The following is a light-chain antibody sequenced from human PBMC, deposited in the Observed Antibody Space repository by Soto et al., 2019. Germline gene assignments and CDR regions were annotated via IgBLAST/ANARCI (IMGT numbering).Light chain of an antibody. CDR2: DVS. CDR3: TSYTTRRLYV. J-gene: IGLJ1*01. CDR1: SSDVGAYEY. V-gene: IGLV2-14*03. Sequence: QSALTQPASVSGSRGQSITISCTGTSSDVGAYEYVSWYQQHPGKAPKLLIYDVSNRPSGVSTRFSGSKSGNTASLTISGLQAEDEGDYYCTSYTTRRLYVFGSGTKVTVL.